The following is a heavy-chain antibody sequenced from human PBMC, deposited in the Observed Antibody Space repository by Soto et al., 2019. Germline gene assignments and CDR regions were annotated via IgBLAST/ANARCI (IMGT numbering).Heavy chain of an antibody. Sequence: GESLQVSSKGSGYRFAGYWITWVRQKPGKGLEWMGRIDPSDSQTYYSPSFRGHVTISVTKSITTVFLQWSSLRASDTARYYCARQIYDSDTGPNFQYYFDSWGQGTPVTVSS. D-gene: IGHD3-22*01. J-gene: IGHJ4*02. CDR2: IDPSDSQT. V-gene: IGHV5-10-1*01. CDR1: GYRFAGYW. CDR3: ARQIYDSDTGPNFQYYFDS.